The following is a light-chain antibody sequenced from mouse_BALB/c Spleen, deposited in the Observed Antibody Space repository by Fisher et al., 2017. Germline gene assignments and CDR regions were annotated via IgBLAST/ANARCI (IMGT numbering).Light chain of an antibody. J-gene: IGKJ1*01. Sequence: DIVMTQTTALMSASPGEKVTMTCSASSSVSYMYWYQQKSDASPKLWIYYTSNLAPGVPARFSGSGSGTFYSLTISSVEAEDAADYYCHQWSSYPWTFGGGTKLEIK. CDR2: YTS. V-gene: IGKV4-50*01. CDR3: HQWSSYPWT. CDR1: SSVSY.